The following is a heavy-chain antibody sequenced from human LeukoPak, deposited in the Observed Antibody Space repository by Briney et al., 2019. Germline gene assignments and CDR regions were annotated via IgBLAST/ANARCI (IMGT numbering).Heavy chain of an antibody. CDR3: ARGGGVPAAHYYYYYYMDV. J-gene: IGHJ6*03. Sequence: PSETLSPTCTVSGGSISSGSYYWSWIRQPAGKGLEWIGRIYTSGSTNYNPSLKSRVTISVDTSKNQFSLKLSSVTAADTAVYYCARGGGVPAAHYYYYYYMDVWGKGTTVTVSS. CDR1: GGSISSGSYY. CDR2: IYTSGST. D-gene: IGHD2-2*01. V-gene: IGHV4-61*02.